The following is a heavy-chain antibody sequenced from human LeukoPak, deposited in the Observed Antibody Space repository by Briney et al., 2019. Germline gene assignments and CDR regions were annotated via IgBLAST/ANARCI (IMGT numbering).Heavy chain of an antibody. CDR3: AKDISGWYGSFAFDI. CDR1: GFTFSSYA. D-gene: IGHD6-19*01. Sequence: GGSLRLSCAASGFTFSSYAMSWVRQAPGKGLEWVSAISGSGGSTSYADSVKGRFTISRDNSKNTLYLQMNSLRAEDTAVYYCAKDISGWYGSFAFDIWGQGTMVTVSS. J-gene: IGHJ3*02. V-gene: IGHV3-23*01. CDR2: ISGSGGST.